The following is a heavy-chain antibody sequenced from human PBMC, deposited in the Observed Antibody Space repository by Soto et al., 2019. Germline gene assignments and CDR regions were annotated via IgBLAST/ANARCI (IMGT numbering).Heavy chain of an antibody. D-gene: IGHD1-7*01. V-gene: IGHV4-4*07. CDR1: RGSINSFY. Sequence: LTLTCTVSRGSINSFYWGWIRQPAGKGLEWIGRIHSSATTNCNPSLKSRVTMSVDTSRNRFSLKLTSVTDADTAVYYCARDRIIGTSHSDYWGQGVLVTVSS. J-gene: IGHJ4*02. CDR2: IHSSATT. CDR3: ARDRIIGTSHSDY.